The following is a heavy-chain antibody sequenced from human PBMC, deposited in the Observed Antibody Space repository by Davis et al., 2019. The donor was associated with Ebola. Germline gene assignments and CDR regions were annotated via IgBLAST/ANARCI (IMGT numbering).Heavy chain of an antibody. J-gene: IGHJ6*04. V-gene: IGHV1-69*05. CDR2: IIPIFGTA. CDR3: ARGVHGDYYYGMDV. D-gene: IGHD4-17*01. Sequence: SVKVSCKASGGTFSSYAISWVRHAPGQGLEWMGGIIPIFGTANYAQKPQGRVTLTTDTSTSTAYMELISLRSEDTAVYYCARGVHGDYYYGMDVWGKGTTVTVSS. CDR1: GGTFSSYA.